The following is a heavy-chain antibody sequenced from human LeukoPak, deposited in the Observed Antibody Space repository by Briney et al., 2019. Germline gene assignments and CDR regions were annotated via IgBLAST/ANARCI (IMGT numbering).Heavy chain of an antibody. V-gene: IGHV1-24*01. D-gene: IGHD3-22*01. Sequence: ASVKLCPSLSVYRRAELSMHWLRQAPGKGLEWMGGFDPEDGETIYAQKFQGRVTMTADTSTDTAYIELSSLRPEDTAVYYCATNREPDSSRSYAYWGQGTLVTVSS. CDR1: VYRRAELS. CDR3: ATNREPDSSRSYAY. CDR2: FDPEDGET. J-gene: IGHJ4*02.